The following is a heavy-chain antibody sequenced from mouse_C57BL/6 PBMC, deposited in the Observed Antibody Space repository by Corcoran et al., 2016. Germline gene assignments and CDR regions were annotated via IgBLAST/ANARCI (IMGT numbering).Heavy chain of an antibody. D-gene: IGHD2-3*01. J-gene: IGHJ4*01. V-gene: IGHV1-26*01. CDR1: GYTFTDYY. Sequence: EVQLQQSGPELVKPGASVKISCKASGYTFTDYYMNWVKQSHGKSLEWIGDINPNNGGTSYNQKFKGKATLTVDKSSSTAYMELRSLTSEDSAVYYCARPPIYDGYYDAMDYWGQGTSVTVSS. CDR3: ARPPIYDGYYDAMDY. CDR2: INPNNGGT.